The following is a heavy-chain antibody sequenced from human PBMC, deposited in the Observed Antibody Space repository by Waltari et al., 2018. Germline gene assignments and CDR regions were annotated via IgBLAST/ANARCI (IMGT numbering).Heavy chain of an antibody. J-gene: IGHJ4*02. V-gene: IGHV3-23*04. CDR2: ISGSGGST. CDR3: AKGGGGGSYSTLEFFDY. Sequence: EVQLVESGGGLVQPGGSLRLSCAASGFTFSSYAMSWVRQAPGKGLEWVSAISGSGGSTYNADSVKGRFTIYRDNSKNTLHLKMNSLGAEDTAVYYCAKGGGGGSYSTLEFFDYWGQGTLVTVSS. CDR1: GFTFSSYA. D-gene: IGHD1-26*01.